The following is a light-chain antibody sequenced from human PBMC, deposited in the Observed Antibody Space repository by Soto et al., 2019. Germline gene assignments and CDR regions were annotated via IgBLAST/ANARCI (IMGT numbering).Light chain of an antibody. CDR3: QSFETRRNSVV. V-gene: IGLV1-40*01. CDR1: SSNIGAGYD. J-gene: IGLJ2*01. CDR2: GNN. Sequence: QSVVTQPPSVSGAPGQRVTISCSGSSSNIGAGYDVHWYQQFPGTAPKLLIYGNNNRPSGVPDRFSGSKSGTSASLAITGLQAEDEADYYCQSFETRRNSVVFGGGTKLTVL.